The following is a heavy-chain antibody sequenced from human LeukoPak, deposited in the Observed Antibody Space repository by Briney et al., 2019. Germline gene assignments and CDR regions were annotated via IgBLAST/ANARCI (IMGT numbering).Heavy chain of an antibody. CDR1: GGSISSYY. D-gene: IGHD4-17*01. V-gene: IGHV4-59*01. Sequence: SETLSLTCTVSGGSISSYYWSWIRQPPGKGLEWIGYIYYSGSTNYNPSLKSRVTISVDTSKNQFSLKLSSVTAADTAVYYCARSDYGDYGMSPWGQGTLVTVSS. CDR2: IYYSGST. J-gene: IGHJ5*02. CDR3: ARSDYGDYGMSP.